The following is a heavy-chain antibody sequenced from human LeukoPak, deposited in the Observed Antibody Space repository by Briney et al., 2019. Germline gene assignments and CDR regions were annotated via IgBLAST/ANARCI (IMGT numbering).Heavy chain of an antibody. CDR2: IHHSGST. CDR3: AREDYYDSSGHPYYFDY. J-gene: IGHJ4*02. D-gene: IGHD3-22*01. CDR1: GYSISSGYY. V-gene: IGHV4-38-2*02. Sequence: SETLSLTCTVSGYSISSGYYWGWIRQPPGKGLEWIGSIHHSGSTYYNPSLKSRVTISVDTSKNQFSLKLSSVTAADTAVYYCAREDYYDSSGHPYYFDYWGQGTLVTVSS.